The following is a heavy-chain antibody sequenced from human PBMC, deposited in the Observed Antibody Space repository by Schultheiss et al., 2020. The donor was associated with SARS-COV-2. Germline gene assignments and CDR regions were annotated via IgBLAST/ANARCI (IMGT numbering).Heavy chain of an antibody. Sequence: SLKISCAASGFTFSSYAMHWVRQAPGKGLEWVSGISWNSGSIGYADSVKGRFTISRDNAKNSLYLQMNSLRAEDTALYYCAIFGVARGAFDIWGQGTMVTVSS. CDR3: AIFGVARGAFDI. CDR2: ISWNSGSI. V-gene: IGHV3-9*01. D-gene: IGHD3-3*01. J-gene: IGHJ3*02. CDR1: GFTFSSYA.